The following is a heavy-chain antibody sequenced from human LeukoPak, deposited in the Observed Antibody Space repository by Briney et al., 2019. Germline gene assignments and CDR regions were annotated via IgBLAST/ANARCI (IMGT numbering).Heavy chain of an antibody. Sequence: GGSLRLSCAASGFTVSSNYMSWVRQAPGKGLEWVSIIYSGGSTYYADSVKGRFTISRDNSKNTLYLQMNSLRAEDTAVYYCARDPHATVNDIWGRGTVVTVSS. D-gene: IGHD2-21*02. CDR3: ARDPHATVNDI. V-gene: IGHV3-53*01. CDR1: GFTVSSNY. CDR2: IYSGGST. J-gene: IGHJ3*02.